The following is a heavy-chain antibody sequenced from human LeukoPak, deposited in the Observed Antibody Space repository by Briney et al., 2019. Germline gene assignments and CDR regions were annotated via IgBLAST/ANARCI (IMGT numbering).Heavy chain of an antibody. Sequence: SETLSLTCAVYGGSFSCYYWSWIRQPPGKGLEWIGEIKHSGSTNYDPSLKSRVTISVDTSKNQFSLKLSSVTAADTAVYYCAGRHYYDCSGYYYFDHWGQGTLVTVSS. CDR2: IKHSGST. D-gene: IGHD3-22*01. V-gene: IGHV4-34*01. J-gene: IGHJ4*02. CDR1: GGSFSCYY. CDR3: AGRHYYDCSGYYYFDH.